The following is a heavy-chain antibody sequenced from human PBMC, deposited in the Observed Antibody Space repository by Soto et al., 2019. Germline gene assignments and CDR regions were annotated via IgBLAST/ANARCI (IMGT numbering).Heavy chain of an antibody. D-gene: IGHD4-17*01. CDR3: AKDLMITEGDYGDYTGGNYYYYGMDV. V-gene: IGHV3-23*01. CDR2: ISGSGGTT. CDR1: GFTFSSYA. Sequence: AGGSLRLSCAASGFTFSSYAMSWVRQAPGKGLEWVSTISGSGGTTYYADSVTGRFTISRDNSKNTLYLQMNSLRAEDTAVYYCAKDLMITEGDYGDYTGGNYYYYGMDVWGQGTTVTVSS. J-gene: IGHJ6*02.